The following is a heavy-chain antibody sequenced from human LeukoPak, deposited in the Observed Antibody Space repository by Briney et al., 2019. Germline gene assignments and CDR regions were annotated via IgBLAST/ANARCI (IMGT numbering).Heavy chain of an antibody. J-gene: IGHJ1*01. CDR1: GFTFSSYT. CDR2: ISYDGSNK. V-gene: IGHV3-30*04. D-gene: IGHD6-13*01. CDR3: AKDPGVAAAAAAYFQY. Sequence: GGSLRLSCAASGFTFSSYTMHWVRQAPGKGLEWVAVISYDGSNKKYGDSVKGRFTISRDNSKNTLDLQMNSLRAEDTAVNYCAKDPGVAAAAAAYFQYWGQGTLVTVSS.